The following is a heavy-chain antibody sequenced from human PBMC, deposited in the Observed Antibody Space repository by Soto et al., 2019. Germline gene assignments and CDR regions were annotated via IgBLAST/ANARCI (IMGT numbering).Heavy chain of an antibody. Sequence: SETLSLTCAVSGGSTSPANWWSWVRQPPGKGLEWIGEVYRTGSTNYNPSLESRLTISVDKSKNQFSLKLTSVTAADTAVYYCARARATIAAAAIFDCWGQGTLVTVSS. CDR3: ARARATIAAAAIFDC. CDR1: GGSTSPANW. V-gene: IGHV4-4*02. J-gene: IGHJ4*02. CDR2: VYRTGST. D-gene: IGHD6-13*01.